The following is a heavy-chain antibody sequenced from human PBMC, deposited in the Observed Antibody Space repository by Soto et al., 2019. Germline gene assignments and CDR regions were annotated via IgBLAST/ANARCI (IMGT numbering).Heavy chain of an antibody. Sequence: ASVKVSCKASGYTFTSYGISWVRQAPGQGLEWMGWISAYNGNTNYAQKLQGSVTMTTDTSTSTAYMELRSLRSDDTAVYYCARDPYYSGSGSYYNYYYYYGMDVWGQGTTVTVSS. CDR1: GYTFTSYG. V-gene: IGHV1-18*01. J-gene: IGHJ6*02. CDR2: ISAYNGNT. D-gene: IGHD3-10*01. CDR3: ARDPYYSGSGSYYNYYYYYGMDV.